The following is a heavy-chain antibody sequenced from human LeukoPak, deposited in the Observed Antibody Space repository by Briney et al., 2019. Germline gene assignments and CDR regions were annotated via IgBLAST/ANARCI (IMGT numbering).Heavy chain of an antibody. CDR1: GGSISTYY. Sequence: SETLSLTCTVSGGSISTYYWSWIRQPPGKGLEWIGYIYYSGSTNYNPSLKSRVTISVDTSKNQFSLKLSSVTAADTAVYYCARDLEYCRGGSCSNWFDPWGQGTLVTVSS. CDR3: ARDLEYCRGGSCSNWFDP. J-gene: IGHJ5*02. V-gene: IGHV4-59*01. CDR2: IYYSGST. D-gene: IGHD2-15*01.